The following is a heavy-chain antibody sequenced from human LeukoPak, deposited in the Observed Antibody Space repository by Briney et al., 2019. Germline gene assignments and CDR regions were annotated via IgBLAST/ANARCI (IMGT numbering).Heavy chain of an antibody. J-gene: IGHJ6*02. D-gene: IGHD3-9*01. CDR3: ARDPLGILTGYYFFIPEPYYYGMDA. CDR2: ISAYNGNT. CDR1: GYTFTSYG. V-gene: IGHV1-18*01. Sequence: ASVKVSCKASGYTFTSYGISWVRQAPGQGLEWMGWISAYNGNTNYAQKLQGRVTMTTDTSTSTAYMELRGLRSGDTAVYYCARDPLGILTGYYFFIPEPYYYGMDAWGQGTTVTVSS.